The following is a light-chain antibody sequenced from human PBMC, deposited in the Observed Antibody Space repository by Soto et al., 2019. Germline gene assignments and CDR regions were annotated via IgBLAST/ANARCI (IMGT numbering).Light chain of an antibody. J-gene: IGKJ1*01. CDR1: QGVSGN. V-gene: IGKV3D-15*01. CDR3: QQYNNWPPT. Sequence: EIVMTQSPATLSVSPGERATLSCRASQGVSGNLAWYQQKPGQAPRLLIYGASTRATGIPARFSGSGSGTEFTLTISSLQCEDFAVYYCQQYNNWPPTFGQGTKVEIK. CDR2: GAS.